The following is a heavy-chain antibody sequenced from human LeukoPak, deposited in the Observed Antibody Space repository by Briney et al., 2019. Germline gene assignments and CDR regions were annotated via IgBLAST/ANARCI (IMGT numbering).Heavy chain of an antibody. D-gene: IGHD5-12*01. V-gene: IGHV3-21*01. Sequence: GGSLRLSCAASVFTFSSYSMNWVRQAPGKGLEWVSSSSSSYIYYADSVNGRFTISRDNAKNSLYLHMNRLRAEDTIVYYCARGYSGYANFDYWGQRTLVTVS. CDR3: ARGYSGYANFDY. J-gene: IGHJ4*02. CDR2: SSSSYI. CDR1: VFTFSSYS.